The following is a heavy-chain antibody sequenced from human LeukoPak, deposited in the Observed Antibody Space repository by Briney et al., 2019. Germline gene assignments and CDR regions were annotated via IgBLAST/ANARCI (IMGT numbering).Heavy chain of an antibody. D-gene: IGHD6-19*01. CDR2: INPSGGNT. V-gene: IGHV1-46*01. J-gene: IGHJ4*02. CDR1: GYTFSNYY. Sequence: ASVKVSCKASGYTFSNYYMHWVRQAPGQGLEWMGMINPSGGNTTYAQKFQGRVTMTRDMSTSTVYVELSSLRSEDTAVYFCASDNNGDSSGWSKYSPGDYWGQGTLVTVSS. CDR3: ASDNNGDSSGWSKYSPGDY.